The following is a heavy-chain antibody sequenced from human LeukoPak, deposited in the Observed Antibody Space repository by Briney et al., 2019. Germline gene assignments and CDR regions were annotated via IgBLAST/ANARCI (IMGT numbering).Heavy chain of an antibody. CDR3: ARGVAVAGYYYYGMDV. CDR2: INWNGGST. CDR1: GFTFDDYG. V-gene: IGHV3-20*01. D-gene: IGHD6-19*01. J-gene: IGHJ6*02. Sequence: TGGSLRLPCAASGFTFDDYGMSWVRHAPGKGLEWVSGINWNGGSTGYADSVKGRFTISRDNAKNSLYLQMNSLRAEDTALYHCARGVAVAGYYYYGMDVWGQGTTVTVSS.